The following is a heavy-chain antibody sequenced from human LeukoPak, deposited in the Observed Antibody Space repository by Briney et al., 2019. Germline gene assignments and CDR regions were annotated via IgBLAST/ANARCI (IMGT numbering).Heavy chain of an antibody. V-gene: IGHV1-2*02. CDR1: GYTFSGYY. J-gene: IGHJ4*02. D-gene: IGHD1-26*01. CDR3: ARDRGLGEWELIPLYYYDY. CDR2: INPNSGGT. Sequence: GASVKVSCKASGYTFSGYYMHWVRQAPGQGLEWMGWINPNSGGTKYAQKFQGRVTMTRDTSLSTAYMELSRLRSDDTAVYYCARDRGLGEWELIPLYYYDYWGQGTLVTVSS.